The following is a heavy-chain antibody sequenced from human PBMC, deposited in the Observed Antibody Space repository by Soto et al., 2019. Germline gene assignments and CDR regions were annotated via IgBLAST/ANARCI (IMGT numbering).Heavy chain of an antibody. D-gene: IGHD3-10*01. CDR2: IYHSGST. J-gene: IGHJ6*02. V-gene: IGHV4-4*02. Sequence: SETLSLTCAVSGGSISSSNWWSWVRQPPGKGLEWIGEIYHSGSTNYNPSLKSRVTISVDKSKNQFSLKLSSVTAADTAVYYCARADYYGSRSYEQVFIPYYGMDVWGQGTTVTVSS. CDR1: GGSISSSNW. CDR3: ARADYYGSRSYEQVFIPYYGMDV.